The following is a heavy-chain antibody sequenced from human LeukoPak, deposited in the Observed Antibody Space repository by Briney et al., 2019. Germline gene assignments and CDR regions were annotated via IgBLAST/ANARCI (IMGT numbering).Heavy chain of an antibody. CDR2: IYYSGST. D-gene: IGHD3-22*01. CDR3: ARSGLYYDSSGYLNWFDP. CDR1: GGSISSSSYY. V-gene: IGHV4-39*07. Sequence: SETLSLTCTVSGGSISSSSYYWGWIRQPPGKGLEWIGSIYYSGSTYYNPSLKSRVTISVDTSKNQFSLKLSSVTAADTAVYYCARSGLYYDSSGYLNWFDPWGQGTLVTVSS. J-gene: IGHJ5*02.